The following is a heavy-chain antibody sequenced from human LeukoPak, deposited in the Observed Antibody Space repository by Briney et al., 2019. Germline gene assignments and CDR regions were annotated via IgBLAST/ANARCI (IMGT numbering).Heavy chain of an antibody. D-gene: IGHD6-6*01. V-gene: IGHV3-23*01. CDR3: ARARYSTSSAFDY. CDR1: GFTFSSYA. CDR2: IDGSGGST. Sequence: GGSLRLSCAASGFTFSSYAMTWVRQAPGKGLEWVSAIDGSGGSTYYADSVKGRFTISGDNPKNTLYLQMNSLRAEDTAVYYCARARYSTSSAFDYWGQGTLVTVSS. J-gene: IGHJ4*02.